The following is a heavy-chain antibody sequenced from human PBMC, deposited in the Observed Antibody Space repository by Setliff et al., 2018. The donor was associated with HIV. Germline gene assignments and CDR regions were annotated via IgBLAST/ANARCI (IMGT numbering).Heavy chain of an antibody. V-gene: IGHV1-18*01. CDR1: GGMFRSYA. D-gene: IGHD2-15*01. Sequence: ASVKVSCKASGGMFRSYAFSWVRQAPGQGLEWMGWVRPYNADKNYAQKFQGRVTMTSDTSISTAYLELSGLTSDDTAIYYCARDRAYCSSGSCYRPLVYYFYYMDVWGTGTTVTVSS. J-gene: IGHJ6*03. CDR3: ARDRAYCSSGSCYRPLVYYFYYMDV. CDR2: VRPYNADK.